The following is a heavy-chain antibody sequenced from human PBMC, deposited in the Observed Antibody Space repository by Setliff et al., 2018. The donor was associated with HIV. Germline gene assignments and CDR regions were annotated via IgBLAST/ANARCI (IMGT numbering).Heavy chain of an antibody. Sequence: PGGSLRLSCTTSGFTFGVYAMTWVRQAPGKGLEWVGFIRHKAYGGTTEYAASVKGRFTISRDDSKSIAYLQMNSLKTEDTAVYYCTRDLTLWFGELYYYYGMDVWGQGTTVTVSS. CDR1: GFTFGVYA. V-gene: IGHV3-49*04. CDR3: TRDLTLWFGELYYYYGMDV. CDR2: IRHKAYGGTT. D-gene: IGHD3-10*01. J-gene: IGHJ6*02.